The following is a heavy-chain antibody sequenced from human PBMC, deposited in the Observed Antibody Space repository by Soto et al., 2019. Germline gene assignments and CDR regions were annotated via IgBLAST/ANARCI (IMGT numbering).Heavy chain of an antibody. V-gene: IGHV5-51*01. CDR2: VYPGHSDT. CDR1: GYTFTSYW. Sequence: XESLKIFCKCSGYTFTSYWIGLVLQMPGKGLDGMGIVYPGHSDTRYSPYFQGQVTISADRAISTAYLQLCIPKASDIAMYVCARDKGDTVYDYPEYGGQVSLDT. J-gene: IGHJ4*02. CDR3: ARDKGDTVYDYPEY. D-gene: IGHD5-12*01.